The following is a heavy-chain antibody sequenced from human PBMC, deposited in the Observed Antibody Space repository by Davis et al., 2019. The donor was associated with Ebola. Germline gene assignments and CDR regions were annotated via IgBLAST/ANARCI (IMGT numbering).Heavy chain of an antibody. V-gene: IGHV3-73*01. J-gene: IGHJ1*01. D-gene: IGHD2-15*01. CDR2: IRSKANSYAT. CDR3: TRLLRYCSGGSCSEYFQH. CDR1: GFTFSGSA. Sequence: PGGSLRLSCAASGFTFSGSAMHWVRQASGKGLEWVGRIRSKANSYATAYAASVKGRFTISRDDSKNTAYLQMNSLKTEDTAVYYCTRLLRYCSGGSCSEYFQHWGQGTLVTVSS.